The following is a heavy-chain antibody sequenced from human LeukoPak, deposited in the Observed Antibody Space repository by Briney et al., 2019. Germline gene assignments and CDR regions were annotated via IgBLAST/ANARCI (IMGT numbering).Heavy chain of an antibody. CDR2: FDPEDGET. CDR3: ARGWLSKGGFDY. CDR1: GYTLTELS. J-gene: IGHJ4*02. Sequence: ASVKVSCKVSGYTLTELSMHWVRQAPGKGLEWMGGFDPEDGETIYAQKFQGRVTMTEDTSTDTAYMELSSLRSEDTAVYYCARGWLSKGGFDYWGQGTLVTVSS. D-gene: IGHD5-12*01. V-gene: IGHV1-24*01.